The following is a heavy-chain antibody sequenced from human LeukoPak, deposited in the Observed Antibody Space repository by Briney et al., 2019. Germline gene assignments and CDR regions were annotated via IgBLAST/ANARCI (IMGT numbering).Heavy chain of an antibody. Sequence: ASVKVSCKASGGTFSSYTISWVRQAPGQGLEWMGRIIPIFGIANYAQKFQGRVTITADKSTSTAYMEPSSLRSEDTAVFYCARGHQPPYYGMDVWGQGTTVTVSS. V-gene: IGHV1-69*02. CDR1: GGTFSSYT. CDR2: IIPIFGIA. J-gene: IGHJ6*02. CDR3: ARGHQPPYYGMDV.